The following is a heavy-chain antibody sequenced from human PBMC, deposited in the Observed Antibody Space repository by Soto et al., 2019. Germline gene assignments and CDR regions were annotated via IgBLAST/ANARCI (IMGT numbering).Heavy chain of an antibody. J-gene: IGHJ4*02. D-gene: IGHD2-21*01. CDR1: GFTFSSCA. Sequence: EVQLLESGGGLVQPGGSLRLSCAASGFTFSSCAMSWVRQAPAKGLEWVSAIRDSDSGGTTYYADSVKGWFTISRDDSKNTLYLQMSSLRAEDTAMYYCAKVRVGIDVDFDYWGQGALVTVSS. CDR2: IRDSDSGGTT. CDR3: AKVRVGIDVDFDY. V-gene: IGHV3-23*01.